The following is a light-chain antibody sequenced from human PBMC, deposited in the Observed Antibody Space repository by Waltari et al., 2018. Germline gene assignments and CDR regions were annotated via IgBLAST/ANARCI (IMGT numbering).Light chain of an antibody. J-gene: IGLJ3*02. V-gene: IGLV1-51*01. Sequence: QSVLPQPPSVSAAPGQKVTISCSGSGSTIGTTYVSWYQQFPGTAPKLLIYDSNKRPSGIPDRFSGSKSGTSATLDITGLQTGDEADYYCGTWDSSVSAWVFGGGTKLTVL. CDR2: DSN. CDR3: GTWDSSVSAWV. CDR1: GSTIGTTY.